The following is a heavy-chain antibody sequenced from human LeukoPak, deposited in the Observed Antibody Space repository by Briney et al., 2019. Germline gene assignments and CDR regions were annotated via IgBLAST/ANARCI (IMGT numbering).Heavy chain of an antibody. Sequence: GGSLRLSCAASGFTFSTYNINCVRQAPGKGLEWVSSISSSSSYIYYADSVKGRFTISRDNAKNSLYLQMNSLRAEDTAVYYCARGDSSGYYYPNYFDCWGQGTLVTVSS. J-gene: IGHJ4*02. CDR1: GFTFSTYN. CDR2: ISSSSSYI. CDR3: ARGDSSGYYYPNYFDC. V-gene: IGHV3-21*01. D-gene: IGHD3-22*01.